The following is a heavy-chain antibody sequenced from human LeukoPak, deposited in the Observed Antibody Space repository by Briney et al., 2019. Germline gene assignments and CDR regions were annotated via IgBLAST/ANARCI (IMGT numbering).Heavy chain of an antibody. D-gene: IGHD1-14*01. Sequence: SETLSLTCTVSGGSTSSYYWSWIRQPPGRGLEWIGYIYYSGSTNYNPSLKSRVTISVDTSKNQFSLKLSSVTAADTAVYYCARGGEPLAQTYYFDYWGQGTLVTVSS. CDR2: IYYSGST. CDR1: GGSTSSYY. CDR3: ARGGEPLAQTYYFDY. V-gene: IGHV4-59*01. J-gene: IGHJ4*02.